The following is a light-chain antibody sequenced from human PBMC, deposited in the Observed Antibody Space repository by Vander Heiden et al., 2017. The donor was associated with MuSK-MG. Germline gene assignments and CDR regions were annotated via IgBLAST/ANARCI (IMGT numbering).Light chain of an antibody. Sequence: EIVMTPSPATLSVSPGERATLSCRASQSVSSNLAWYQQKPGQAPRLLIYGASTRATGIPARFSGSGSGTEFTLTISSLQSEDFAVYYCQQYNNWQWTFGQGTKVEIK. V-gene: IGKV3-15*01. CDR2: GAS. CDR3: QQYNNWQWT. J-gene: IGKJ1*01. CDR1: QSVSSN.